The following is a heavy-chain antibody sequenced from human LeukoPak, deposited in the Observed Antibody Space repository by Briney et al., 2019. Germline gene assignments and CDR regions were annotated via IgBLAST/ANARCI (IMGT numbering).Heavy chain of an antibody. Sequence: PGRSLRLSCAASGFTFSSYAMHWVRQAPGKGLEWVAVISYDGSNKYYADSVKGRFTISRDNSKNTLYLQMNSLRAEDTAVYYCASNDILTGYPRTPGSVFQHWGQGTLVTASS. CDR2: ISYDGSNK. D-gene: IGHD3-9*01. CDR1: GFTFSSYA. V-gene: IGHV3-30-3*01. J-gene: IGHJ1*01. CDR3: ASNDILTGYPRTPGSVFQH.